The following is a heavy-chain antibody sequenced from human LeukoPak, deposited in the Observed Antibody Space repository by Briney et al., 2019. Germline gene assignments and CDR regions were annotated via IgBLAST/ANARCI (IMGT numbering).Heavy chain of an antibody. CDR3: ARDIYDSSGFDAFDI. J-gene: IGHJ3*02. CDR1: GYSFTSYW. D-gene: IGHD3-22*01. V-gene: IGHV5-51*01. Sequence: GESLKISCKGSGYSFTSYWIGWVRQMPGKGLEWMGIIYPGDSDTRYSPSFQGQVTISADKSISTAYLQWSSLKASDTAMYYCARDIYDSSGFDAFDIWGQGTMVTVSS. CDR2: IYPGDSDT.